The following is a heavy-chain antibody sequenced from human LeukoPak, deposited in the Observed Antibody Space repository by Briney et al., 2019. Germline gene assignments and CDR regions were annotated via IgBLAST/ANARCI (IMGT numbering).Heavy chain of an antibody. CDR2: IVVGSGST. D-gene: IGHD3-22*01. J-gene: IGHJ4*02. CDR3: AALSGNRYYYDSSGSEIE. Sequence: SVKVSCKASGFTFTSSAMQWVRQARGQRLEWIGWIVVGSGSTNYAQKFQERVTITRDMSTSTAYMELSSLRSEDTAVYYCAALSGNRYYYDSSGSEIEWGQGTLVTVSS. V-gene: IGHV1-58*02. CDR1: GFTFTSSA.